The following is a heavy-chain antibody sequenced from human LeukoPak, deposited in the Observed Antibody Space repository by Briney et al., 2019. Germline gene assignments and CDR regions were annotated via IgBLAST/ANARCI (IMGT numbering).Heavy chain of an antibody. CDR1: GFTFSSYT. J-gene: IGHJ4*02. CDR3: AREGLYCSSTSCYIDY. Sequence: PGGSLRLSCTASGFTFSSYTMTWVRQAPGKGLKWVSAITTGDGNTYYADSVKGRFTVSRDDSKNTLYLQMNSLRAEDTAVYYCAREGLYCSSTSCYIDYWGQGTLVTVSS. V-gene: IGHV3-23*01. D-gene: IGHD2-2*01. CDR2: ITTGDGNT.